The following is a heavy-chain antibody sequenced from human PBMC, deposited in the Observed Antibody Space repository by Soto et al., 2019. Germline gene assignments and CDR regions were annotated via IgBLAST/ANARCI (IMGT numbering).Heavy chain of an antibody. D-gene: IGHD3-10*01. Sequence: PSETLFLTCAVYGGSFSGYDWTWIRQPPGKGLEWIGEVYHSGTTNYNPSLKSRVTISVDKSKNQFSLKLSSVSAAVTAVYYCARFGCGMDVWGEGTTVTVSS. J-gene: IGHJ6*04. V-gene: IGHV4-34*01. CDR2: VYHSGTT. CDR1: GGSFSGYD. CDR3: ARFGCGMDV.